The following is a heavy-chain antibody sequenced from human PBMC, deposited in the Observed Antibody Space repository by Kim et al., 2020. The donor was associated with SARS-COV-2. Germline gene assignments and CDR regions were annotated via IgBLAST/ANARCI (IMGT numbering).Heavy chain of an antibody. CDR3: AKDRVTMVRGVPYY. J-gene: IGHJ4*02. Sequence: ADSVKGRFTISRDNSKNTLYLQMNSLRAEDTAVYYCAKDRVTMVRGVPYYWGQGTLVTVSS. V-gene: IGHV3-30*02. D-gene: IGHD3-10*01.